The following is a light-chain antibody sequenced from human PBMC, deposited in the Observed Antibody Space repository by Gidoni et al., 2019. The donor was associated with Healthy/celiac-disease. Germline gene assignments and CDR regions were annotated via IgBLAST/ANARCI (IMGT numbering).Light chain of an antibody. CDR3: QQYNNWPPLFT. V-gene: IGKV3-15*01. Sequence: EIVMTQSPATLSVSPGERATLSCRASQSVSSNLAWYQQNPGQAPRPLIYGASTRATGIPARFSGSGSGTEFTLTISSLQSEDFAVYYCQQYNNWPPLFTFGPGTKVDIK. J-gene: IGKJ3*01. CDR2: GAS. CDR1: QSVSSN.